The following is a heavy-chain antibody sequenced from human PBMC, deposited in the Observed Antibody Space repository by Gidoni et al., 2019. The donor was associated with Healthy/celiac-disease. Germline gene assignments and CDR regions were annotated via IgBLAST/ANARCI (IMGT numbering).Heavy chain of an antibody. CDR1: GFTFSGYA. CDR2: ISGSGGST. CDR3: AKDLGVVTAPLGYFDY. V-gene: IGHV3-23*01. Sequence: EVQLLESGGGLVQLGGSLSLSCAASGFTFSGYAMSWVRQAPVEGLEWVSAISGSGGSTYYEDAVKGRFTISRDNSKNTLYLQMNSLRAEDTAVYYCAKDLGVVTAPLGYFDYWGQGTLVTVSS. J-gene: IGHJ4*02. D-gene: IGHD2-21*02.